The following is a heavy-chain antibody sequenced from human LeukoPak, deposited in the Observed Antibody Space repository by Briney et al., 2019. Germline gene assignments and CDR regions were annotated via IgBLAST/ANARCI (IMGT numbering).Heavy chain of an antibody. J-gene: IGHJ4*02. V-gene: IGHV4-59*01. CDR3: ARPTWIQRSGGSRYFDY. D-gene: IGHD5-18*01. Sequence: SETLSLTCTVSGGSISSYYWSWIRQPPGKGLEWIGYIYYSGSTNYNPSLKSRVTISVDTSKNQFSLKLSSVTAADTAVYYCARPTWIQRSGGSRYFDYWGQGTLVTVSS. CDR2: IYYSGST. CDR1: GGSISSYY.